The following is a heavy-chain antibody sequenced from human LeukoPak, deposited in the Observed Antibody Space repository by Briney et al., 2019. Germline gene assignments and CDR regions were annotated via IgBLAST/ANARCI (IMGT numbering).Heavy chain of an antibody. CDR3: ARDVPAATYYYYYYGMDV. CDR1: GYTFTGYY. Sequence: ASVKGSCKASGYTFTGYYMHWVRQAPGQGLEWMGWINPNSGGTNYAQKFQGRVTMTRDTSISTAYMELSRLRSDDTAVYYCARDVPAATYYYYYYGMDVWGQGTTVTVS. CDR2: INPNSGGT. D-gene: IGHD2-2*01. V-gene: IGHV1-2*02. J-gene: IGHJ6*02.